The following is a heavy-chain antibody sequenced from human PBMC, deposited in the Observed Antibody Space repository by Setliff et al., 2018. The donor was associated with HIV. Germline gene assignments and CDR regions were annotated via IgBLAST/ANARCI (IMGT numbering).Heavy chain of an antibody. Sequence: PSETLSLTCTVSGGSISGYYWSWIRQPPGKGLEWIGYIYYSGSTNYNPSLKSRVTISVDTSKNQFSLKLSSVTAADTAVYYCARAPESDYGSEPIFDYWGQGTLVTVSS. J-gene: IGHJ4*02. V-gene: IGHV4-59*12. CDR1: GGSISGYY. CDR2: IYYSGST. D-gene: IGHD3-10*01. CDR3: ARAPESDYGSEPIFDY.